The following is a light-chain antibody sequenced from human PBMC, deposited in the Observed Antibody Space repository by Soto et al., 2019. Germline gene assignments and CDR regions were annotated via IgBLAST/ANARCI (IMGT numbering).Light chain of an antibody. CDR2: AAS. CDR1: QGINNF. CDR3: QHYHSNPLLT. Sequence: DIQMTQSPSSLSASVGDRVTITCRASQGINNFLAWFHQKPGKAPRSLIYAASSLKSGVPSKFSGSGSGTEFILTISSLQPEDFATYYCQHYHSNPLLTFAGGTKVEIK. V-gene: IGKV1-16*02. J-gene: IGKJ4*01.